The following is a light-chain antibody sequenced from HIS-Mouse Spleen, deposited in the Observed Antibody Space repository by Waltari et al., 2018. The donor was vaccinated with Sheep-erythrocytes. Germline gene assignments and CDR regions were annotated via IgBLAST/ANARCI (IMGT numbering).Light chain of an antibody. J-gene: IGKJ3*01. CDR3: QQYGISPLFT. CDR2: GAS. CDR1: QSVSSSY. Sequence: EIVLTQSPGTLSLSPGERATLSCRASQSVSSSYLAWYQQKPGQAPRLLIDGASSRATGIPDRFSGSGSGTDFTLTISRLEPEDFAVYYCQQYGISPLFTFGPGTKVDIK. V-gene: IGKV3-20*01.